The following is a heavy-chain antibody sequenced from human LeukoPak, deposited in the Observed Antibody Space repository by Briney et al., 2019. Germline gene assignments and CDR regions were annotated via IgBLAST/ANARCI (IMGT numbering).Heavy chain of an antibody. D-gene: IGHD3-9*01. CDR1: GFTFSSYG. CDR3: AKAYYDILTGYYFDAFDS. Sequence: PGGTLRLSCAASGFTFSSYGMSWVPQAPGKGLEWVSAISGSGGSTYYADSVKGRFTISRDNSKNTLYLQMNSLRAEDTAVYYCAKAYYDILTGYYFDAFDSWGQGTMVTVSS. CDR2: ISGSGGST. V-gene: IGHV3-23*01. J-gene: IGHJ3*02.